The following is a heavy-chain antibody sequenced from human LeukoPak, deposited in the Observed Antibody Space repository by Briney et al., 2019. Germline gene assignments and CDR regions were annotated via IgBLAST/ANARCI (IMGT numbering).Heavy chain of an antibody. CDR2: IYSYGST. CDR1: GFTVSSNY. V-gene: IGHV3-66*02. D-gene: IGHD6-6*01. CDR3: ARLGGKQLVRYYQYYMDV. J-gene: IGHJ6*03. Sequence: PGGTLRLSCAASGFTVSSNYMSWVRQAPGKGLEGVSVIYSYGSTYYADSVKGRFTISRDISKNTLYLQMNSLRVEDTAVYYCARLGGKQLVRYYQYYMDVWGKGTTVTVSS.